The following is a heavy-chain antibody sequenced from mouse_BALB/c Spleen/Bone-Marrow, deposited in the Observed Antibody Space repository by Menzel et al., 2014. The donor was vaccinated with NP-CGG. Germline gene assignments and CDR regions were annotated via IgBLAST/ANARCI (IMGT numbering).Heavy chain of an antibody. Sequence: SGAELVKPGASVKLSCKASGYTFXSYWMHWVKQRPGQGLEWIGEINPSNGRTNYNEKFKSKATLTVDKSSSTAYMQLSSLTSEDSAVYYCARTYFDYWGQGTTLTVSS. CDR2: INPSNGRT. J-gene: IGHJ2*01. CDR1: GYTFXSYW. V-gene: IGHV1S81*02. CDR3: ARTYFDY.